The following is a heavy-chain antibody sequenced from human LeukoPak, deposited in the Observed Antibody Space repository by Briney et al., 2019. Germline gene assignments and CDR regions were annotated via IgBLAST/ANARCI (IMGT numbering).Heavy chain of an antibody. J-gene: IGHJ3*02. CDR2: IYYSGST. Sequence: SETLSPTCTVSGGSISSYHWSWIRQPPGKGLEWIGYIYYSGSTNLNPSLQSRVTISVDTSKNQFSLKLSSVTAADTAVYYCARAYYYGSGSYGFDIWGQGTMVTVSS. D-gene: IGHD3-10*01. CDR3: ARAYYYGSGSYGFDI. V-gene: IGHV4-59*01. CDR1: GGSISSYH.